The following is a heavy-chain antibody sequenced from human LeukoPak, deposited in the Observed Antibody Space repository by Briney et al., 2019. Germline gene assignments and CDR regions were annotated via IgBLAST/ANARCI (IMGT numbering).Heavy chain of an antibody. V-gene: IGHV4-39*07. CDR1: GGSISSSSYY. CDR3: ARDEQWLVRGYFQH. D-gene: IGHD6-19*01. CDR2: IYYSGST. Sequence: SETLSLTCTVSGGSISSSSYYWGWIRQPPGKGLEWIGSIYYSGSTYYNPSLKSRVTISVDTSKNQFSLKLSSVTAADTAVYYCARDEQWLVRGYFQHWGQGTLVTVSS. J-gene: IGHJ1*01.